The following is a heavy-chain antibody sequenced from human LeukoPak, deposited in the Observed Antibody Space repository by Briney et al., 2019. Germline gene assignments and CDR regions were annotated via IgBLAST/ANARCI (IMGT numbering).Heavy chain of an antibody. V-gene: IGHV1-46*01. J-gene: IGHJ5*02. Sequence: ASVKVSCKASGYTFTSYYMHWVRQAPGQGLEWMGIINPSGGSTSYAQKFQGRVTMTRDTSTSTVYMELSSLGSEDTAVYYCARAMEQQLADNWFDPWGQGTLVTVSS. CDR3: ARAMEQQLADNWFDP. CDR2: INPSGGST. D-gene: IGHD6-13*01. CDR1: GYTFTSYY.